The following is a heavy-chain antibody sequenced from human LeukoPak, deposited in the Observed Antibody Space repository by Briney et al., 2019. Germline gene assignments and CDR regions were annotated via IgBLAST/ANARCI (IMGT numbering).Heavy chain of an antibody. Sequence: SETLSLTCTVSGGSISSYYWSWIRQPAGKGLEWIGRIYTSGTTHYNPSLKSRVTMSVDTSKNQFSLKPSSVTAADTAVYYCARLSTVTTSFDYWGQGTLVTVSS. V-gene: IGHV4-4*07. CDR2: IYTSGTT. D-gene: IGHD4-17*01. CDR3: ARLSTVTTSFDY. CDR1: GGSISSYY. J-gene: IGHJ4*02.